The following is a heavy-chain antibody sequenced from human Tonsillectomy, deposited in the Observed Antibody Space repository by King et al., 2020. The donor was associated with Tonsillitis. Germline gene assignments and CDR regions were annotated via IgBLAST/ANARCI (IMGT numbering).Heavy chain of an antibody. CDR3: ARRYATDHCYFDY. J-gene: IGHJ4*02. Sequence: QLVQSGAEVKKPGESLKISCKGSGYSFTTYWIGWVRQMPGKGLEWMGIIYVGDSDTTYSPSFQGQVTISADKSISTAYLQWSSLKASDTAMYYCARRYATDHCYFDYWGQGTLVTVSS. CDR2: IYVGDSDT. D-gene: IGHD2-2*01. V-gene: IGHV5-51*01. CDR1: GYSFTTYW.